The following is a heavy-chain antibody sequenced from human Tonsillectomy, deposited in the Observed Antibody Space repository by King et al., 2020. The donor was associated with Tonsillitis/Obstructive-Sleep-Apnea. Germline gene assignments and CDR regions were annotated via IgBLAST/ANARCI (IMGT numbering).Heavy chain of an antibody. D-gene: IGHD1-14*01. CDR1: GYTFTWYY. CDR3: ARDDVVGRYIDS. V-gene: IGHV1-46*01. CDR2: INPSSGVT. J-gene: IGHJ4*02. Sequence: QLVQSGAEVKTPGASVKVSCKASGYTFTWYYIHWVRQARGQGLEWMGIINPSSGVTRYAKKFQGRVTMTTDTSASTVYLELSSLRSEDTAVYYCARDDVVGRYIDSWGQGTLVTVSS.